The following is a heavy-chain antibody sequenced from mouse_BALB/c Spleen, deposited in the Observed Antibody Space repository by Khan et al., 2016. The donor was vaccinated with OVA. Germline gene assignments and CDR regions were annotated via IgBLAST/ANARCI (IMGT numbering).Heavy chain of an antibody. Sequence: MQLEESGPSLVKPSQTLSLTCSVTGDSITSGFWNWIRKFPGNKFEYLGYITYSGNIYYNPSLKSRISITRDTSTSQSYLQLNSVTTEDTATYYCARSYGRWAMDYWGQGTSVTVSS. CDR1: GDSITSGF. CDR3: ARSYGRWAMDY. D-gene: IGHD1-1*01. J-gene: IGHJ4*01. V-gene: IGHV3-8*02. CDR2: ITYSGNI.